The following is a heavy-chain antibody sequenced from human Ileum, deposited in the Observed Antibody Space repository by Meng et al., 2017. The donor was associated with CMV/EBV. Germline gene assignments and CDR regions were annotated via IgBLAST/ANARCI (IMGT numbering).Heavy chain of an antibody. CDR2: INWNGGSI. V-gene: IGHV3-20*04. J-gene: IGHJ3*02. CDR1: GFTVDDYG. D-gene: IGHD2-2*01. Sequence: GGSLRLSCAASGFTVDDYGMSWVRQIPGKGLEWVCGINWNGGSIGYADSVKGRITISRDNAKNSLYMQMNSLRVDDTALYYCARAMRHGDADAFDIWGQGTRVTVSS. CDR3: ARAMRHGDADAFDI.